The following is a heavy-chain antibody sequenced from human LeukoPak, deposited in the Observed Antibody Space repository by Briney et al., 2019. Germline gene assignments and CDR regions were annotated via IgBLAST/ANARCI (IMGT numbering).Heavy chain of an antibody. V-gene: IGHV5-51*01. CDR3: ARMIGLGEVSPYFDY. Sequence: GESLKISCKGSGYSFTNYWIAWVRQMPGKGLEWMGIIYPRDSDIRYNPPFQGQVTISADKSISTAYLQWSSLKASDTAVYYCARMIGLGEVSPYFDYWGQETLVTVSS. J-gene: IGHJ4*02. CDR1: GYSFTNYW. CDR2: IYPRDSDI. D-gene: IGHD3-16*02.